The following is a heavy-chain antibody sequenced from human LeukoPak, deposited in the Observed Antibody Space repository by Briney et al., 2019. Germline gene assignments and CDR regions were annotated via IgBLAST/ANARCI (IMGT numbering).Heavy chain of an antibody. CDR2: ISYDGNQK. D-gene: IGHD3-22*01. CDR3: ARVPYDSSGNLDY. CDR1: GFTFRSYA. Sequence: PGGSLRLSCTASGFTFRSYAIHWVRQAPGKGLEWVAVISYDGNQKFYADSLKARFTISRDNSMNTLYLQMYSLGPEDTAVYYCARVPYDSSGNLDYWGQGTLVTVSS. V-gene: IGHV3-30-3*01. J-gene: IGHJ4*02.